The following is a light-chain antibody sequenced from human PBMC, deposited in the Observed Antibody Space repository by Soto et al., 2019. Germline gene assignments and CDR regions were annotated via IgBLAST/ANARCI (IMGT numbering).Light chain of an antibody. V-gene: IGLV2-23*02. CDR1: RNDLGSYNL. CDR2: ETS. Sequence: QSALTQPASVSGSLGQSITISCTGTRNDLGSYNLVSWYQQHPGKAPKLMIYETSKRPSGVSNRFSGSKSGNSASLTISGLQAEDEAAYYCCSYAGSYTFWVFGGGTQLTVL. CDR3: CSYAGSYTFWV. J-gene: IGLJ3*02.